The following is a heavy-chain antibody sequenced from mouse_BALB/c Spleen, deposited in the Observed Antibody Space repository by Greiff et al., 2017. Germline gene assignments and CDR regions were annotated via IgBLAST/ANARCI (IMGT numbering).Heavy chain of an antibody. CDR2: ISDGGSYT. CDR1: GFTFSDYY. J-gene: IGHJ2*01. V-gene: IGHV5-4*02. D-gene: IGHD2-3*01. CDR3: ARDDGYYGGFDY. Sequence: EVKVVESGGGLVKPGGSLKLSCAASGFTFSDYYMYWVRQTPEKRLEWVATISDGGSYTYYPDSVKGRFTISRDNAKNNLYLQMSSLKSEDTAMYYCARDDGYYGGFDYWGQGTTLTVSS.